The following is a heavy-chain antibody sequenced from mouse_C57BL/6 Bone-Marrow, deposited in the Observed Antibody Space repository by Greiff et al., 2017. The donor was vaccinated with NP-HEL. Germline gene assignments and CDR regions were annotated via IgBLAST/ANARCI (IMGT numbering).Heavy chain of an antibody. D-gene: IGHD1-1*02. CDR1: GYTFTSYW. CDR2: IDPSDSYT. CDR3: ARGWYYFDY. V-gene: IGHV1-69*01. J-gene: IGHJ2*01. Sequence: QVQLQQPGAELVMPGASVKLSCKASGYTFTSYWMHWVKQRPGQGLEWIGEIDPSDSYTNYTQKFKGKSTLTVDKSSSTAYMQLSSLTSGDAAVYYCARGWYYFDYWGQGTTLTVSS.